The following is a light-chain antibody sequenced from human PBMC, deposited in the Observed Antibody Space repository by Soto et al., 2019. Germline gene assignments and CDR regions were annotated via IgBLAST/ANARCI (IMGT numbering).Light chain of an antibody. Sequence: QSALTQPASVSGSPGQSITISCTGTSSDVGAYKYVSWYQQHPGKAPKFMIYEVSNRPSGVSHRFSGSKSGNTASLTISGLQAEDEADYYCSSYTSSNTYVFGTGTKLTGL. J-gene: IGLJ1*01. CDR3: SSYTSSNTYV. CDR2: EVS. V-gene: IGLV2-14*01. CDR1: SSDVGAYKY.